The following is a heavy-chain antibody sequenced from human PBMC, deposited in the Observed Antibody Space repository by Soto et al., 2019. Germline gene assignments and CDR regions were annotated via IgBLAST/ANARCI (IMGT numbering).Heavy chain of an antibody. D-gene: IGHD3-22*01. CDR3: ASYYYDSSGDNWFDP. Sequence: PSQTLSLTCAISGDSVSSNSAAWNWIRQSPSRGLEWLGRTYYRSKWYNDYAVSVKSRITINPDTSKNQFSLQLNSVTHEDTAVYYCASYYYDSSGDNWFDPWGQGTLVTVSS. CDR2: TYYRSKWYN. CDR1: GDSVSSNSAA. V-gene: IGHV6-1*01. J-gene: IGHJ5*02.